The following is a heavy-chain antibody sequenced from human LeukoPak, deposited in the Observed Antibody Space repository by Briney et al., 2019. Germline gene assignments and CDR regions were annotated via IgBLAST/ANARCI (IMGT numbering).Heavy chain of an antibody. D-gene: IGHD2-2*01. Sequence: GGSLRLSCAASGFTFISYAMSWVRQAPGKGLEWVSRISGSGGRTYYADSVKGRFTISRDNSKKTVLLQMNSLRAEDTAIYYCTKLAGAILEEPTATLGWGMDAWGQGTTVTVSS. V-gene: IGHV3-23*01. CDR3: TKLAGAILEEPTATLGWGMDA. J-gene: IGHJ6*02. CDR1: GFTFISYA. CDR2: ISGSGGRT.